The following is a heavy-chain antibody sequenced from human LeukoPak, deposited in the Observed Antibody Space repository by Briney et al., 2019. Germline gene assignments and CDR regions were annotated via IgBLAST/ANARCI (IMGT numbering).Heavy chain of an antibody. CDR1: GDSVSSISVA. J-gene: IGHJ6*02. V-gene: IGHV6-1*01. CDR3: SLARSEYHYGMDV. Sequence: SQTLSLTCAISGDSVSSISVAWNWLRQSPSRGLEWLGRTHYRSKWYYEYAVSVKSRINISPDTSKNQFSLQLTSVTPEDTAVYYCSLARSEYHYGMDVWGQGTTVTVSS. CDR2: THYRSKWYY.